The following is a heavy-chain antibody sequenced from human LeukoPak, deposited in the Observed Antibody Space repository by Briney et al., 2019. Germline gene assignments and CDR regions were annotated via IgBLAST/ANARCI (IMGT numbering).Heavy chain of an antibody. J-gene: IGHJ4*02. CDR3: ARDEEVTMVRGGGDFDY. CDR2: INPSGGST. D-gene: IGHD3-10*01. Sequence: ASVKVSCKASGYTFTSYYMHWVRQAPGQGLEWMGIINPSGGSTSYAQKFQGRVTMTRNTSTSTVYMELSSLRSEDTAVYYCARDEEVTMVRGGGDFDYWGQGTLVTVSS. CDR1: GYTFTSYY. V-gene: IGHV1-46*01.